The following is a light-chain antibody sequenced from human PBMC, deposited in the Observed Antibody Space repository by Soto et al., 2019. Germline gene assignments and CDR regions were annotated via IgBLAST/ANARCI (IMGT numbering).Light chain of an antibody. CDR2: GNN. Sequence: QSVLTQPPSASGTPGQRVTISCSGSSSNIGSNTVNWYQQLPGTAPKLLIYGNNQRPSGVPDRFSGSKSGTSASLAISGLQSEDEADYYCSAWDDSLNGRVFDGGTKVTVL. CDR3: SAWDDSLNGRV. V-gene: IGLV1-44*01. J-gene: IGLJ2*01. CDR1: SSNIGSNT.